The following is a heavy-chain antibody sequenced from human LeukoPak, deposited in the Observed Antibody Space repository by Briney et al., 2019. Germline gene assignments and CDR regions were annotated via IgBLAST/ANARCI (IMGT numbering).Heavy chain of an antibody. CDR1: GGTFSSYA. J-gene: IGHJ4*01. D-gene: IGHD3-10*01. V-gene: IGHV1-69*01. CDR3: ATVKIGEFHIDY. CDR2: IIPIFGTP. Sequence: GSSVKVSCKASGGTFSSYAITWVRQAPGQGVEWMGGIIPIFGTPHYAQKFQGRVTIAADESTSTSYMDLSSLRSEDTAVYYCATVKIGEFHIDYWGQGTLVTVSS.